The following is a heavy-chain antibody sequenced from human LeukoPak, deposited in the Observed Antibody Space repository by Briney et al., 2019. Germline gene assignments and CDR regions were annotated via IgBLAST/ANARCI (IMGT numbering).Heavy chain of an antibody. J-gene: IGHJ5*02. D-gene: IGHD2-21*02. Sequence: GGSLRLSCAASGFTFSNAWMSWVRQAPGKGLEWVGRIKSKTDGGTTDYAAPVKGRFTISRDDSENTLYLQMNSLRAEDTAVYYCARDGCGGDCGLSPDWFDPWGQGTLVTVSS. CDR1: GFTFSNAW. V-gene: IGHV3-15*01. CDR3: ARDGCGGDCGLSPDWFDP. CDR2: IKSKTDGGTT.